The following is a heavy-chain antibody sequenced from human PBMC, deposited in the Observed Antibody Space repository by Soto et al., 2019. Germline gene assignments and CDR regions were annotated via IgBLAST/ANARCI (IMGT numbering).Heavy chain of an antibody. CDR1: GFTFTSSA. J-gene: IGHJ4*02. V-gene: IGHV1-58*01. CDR2: IVVGSGNT. Sequence: GASVKVSCKASGFTFTSSAVQWVRQARGQRLEWIGWIVVGSGNTNYAQKFQERVTITRDMSTSTAYMELSSLRSEDTAVYYCAAEVGTIFGVAYWGQGTLVTVSS. D-gene: IGHD3-3*01. CDR3: AAEVGTIFGVAY.